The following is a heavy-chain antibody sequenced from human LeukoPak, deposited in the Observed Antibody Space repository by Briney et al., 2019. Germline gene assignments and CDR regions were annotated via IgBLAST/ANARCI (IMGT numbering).Heavy chain of an antibody. D-gene: IGHD4-23*01. J-gene: IGHJ4*02. V-gene: IGHV3-23*01. CDR2: ISGSGGST. CDR3: AKDRPTVVTRRHYFDY. CDR1: GFIFSSYG. Sequence: GASLRLSCVASGFIFSSYGMSWVRQAPEKGLEWVSAISGSGGSTYYADSVKGRFTISRDNSTNTLCLQMNSLRAEDTAVYYCAKDRPTVVTRRHYFDYWGQGILVTVSS.